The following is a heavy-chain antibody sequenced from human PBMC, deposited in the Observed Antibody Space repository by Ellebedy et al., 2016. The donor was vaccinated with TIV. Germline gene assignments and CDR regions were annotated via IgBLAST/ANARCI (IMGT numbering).Heavy chain of an antibody. D-gene: IGHD6-19*01. V-gene: IGHV1-46*01. J-gene: IGHJ4*02. CDR3: ARGGGGYYLDY. CDR1: GYTFTTYH. Sequence: AASVKVSCKASGYTFTTYHMHWVRQAPGQGLDWMGKIIPSDGTTNYAQKFQGRVTMTRDTSTSTVYMELSSLTSEDTAVYYCARGGGGYYLDYWGQGTLVTASS. CDR2: IIPSDGTT.